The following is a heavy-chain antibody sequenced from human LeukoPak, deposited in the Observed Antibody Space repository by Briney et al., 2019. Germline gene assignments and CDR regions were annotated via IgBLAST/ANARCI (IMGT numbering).Heavy chain of an antibody. Sequence: PGGSLRLSCAASGFTFSSYSMNWVRQAPGKGLEWVSSISSSSSYIYYADSVKGRFTISRDNAKNSLYLQMNSLRAEDTAVYYCARVGLWEYYIDYWGQGTLVTVSS. CDR1: GFTFSSYS. D-gene: IGHD1-26*01. J-gene: IGHJ4*02. CDR3: ARVGLWEYYIDY. V-gene: IGHV3-21*01. CDR2: ISSSSSYI.